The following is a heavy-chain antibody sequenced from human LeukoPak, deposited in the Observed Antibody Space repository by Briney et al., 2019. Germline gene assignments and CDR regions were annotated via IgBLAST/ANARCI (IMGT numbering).Heavy chain of an antibody. CDR3: ARHTVTTLDFFDY. Sequence: ASVKVSCKASGGTFSSYAISWVRQAPGQGLEWMGGIIPIFGTANYAQKFQGRVTITADESTSTAYMELSSLRSEDTAVYYCARHTVTTLDFFDYWGQGTLVTVSS. V-gene: IGHV1-69*13. J-gene: IGHJ4*02. CDR1: GGTFSSYA. D-gene: IGHD4-17*01. CDR2: IIPIFGTA.